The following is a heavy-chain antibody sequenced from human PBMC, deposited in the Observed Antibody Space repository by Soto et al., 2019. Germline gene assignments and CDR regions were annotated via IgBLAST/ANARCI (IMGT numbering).Heavy chain of an antibody. D-gene: IGHD2-15*01. CDR3: AKDPGSCYLLCY. V-gene: IGHV3-23*01. CDR2: ISGSGGST. J-gene: IGHJ4*02. Sequence: EVQLLESGGGLVQPGGSLRLSCAASGFTFSSYAMSWVRQAPGKGLEWVSAISGSGGSTYYADSVKGRFTISRDNSKNTLYLQLNSLRAEDTAVYYCAKDPGSCYLLCYWGQGTLVTVSS. CDR1: GFTFSSYA.